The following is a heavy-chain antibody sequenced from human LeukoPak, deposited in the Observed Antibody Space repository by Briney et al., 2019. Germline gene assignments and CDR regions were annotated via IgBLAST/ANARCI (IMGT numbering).Heavy chain of an antibody. CDR3: AKKLIVVVVAATSTGFDY. Sequence: GGSLRLSCAASGFIFSSYAMSWVRQAPGKGLEWVSAISGSGGSTYYADSVKGRFTISRDNSKNTLYLQMNSLRAEDTAVYYCAKKLIVVVVAATSTGFDYWGQGTLVTVSS. CDR1: GFIFSSYA. V-gene: IGHV3-23*01. CDR2: ISGSGGST. D-gene: IGHD2-15*01. J-gene: IGHJ4*02.